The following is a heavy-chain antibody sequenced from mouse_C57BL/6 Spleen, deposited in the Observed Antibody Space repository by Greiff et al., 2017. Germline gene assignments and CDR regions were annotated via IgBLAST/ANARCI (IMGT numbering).Heavy chain of an antibody. CDR3: AIGGLTRFAY. CDR1: GFTFSSYT. Sequence: EVQVVESGGGLVKPGGSLKLSCAASGFTFSSYTMSWVHQTPEKRLEWVATISGGGGNTYYPDSVKGRFTISRDNAKNTLYLQMRSLGSEATALYNCAIGGLTRFAYWGQGTLVTVSA. D-gene: IGHD4-1*01. CDR2: ISGGGGNT. J-gene: IGHJ3*01. V-gene: IGHV5-9*01.